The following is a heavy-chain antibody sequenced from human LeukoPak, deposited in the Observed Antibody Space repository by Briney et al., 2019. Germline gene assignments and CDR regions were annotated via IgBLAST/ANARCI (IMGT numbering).Heavy chain of an antibody. D-gene: IGHD6-13*01. CDR3: AKNLRSSSWYSGGAYYYYFMDV. J-gene: IGHJ6*03. V-gene: IGHV3-30*02. CDR1: GFTFSSYG. CDR2: IRYDGSNK. Sequence: GGSLRLSCAASGFTFSSYGMHWVRQAPGKGLEWVAFIRYDGSNKYYADSVKGRFTISRDNSKNTLYLQMNSLRAEDTAVYYCAKNLRSSSWYSGGAYYYYFMDVWGKGTTVTISS.